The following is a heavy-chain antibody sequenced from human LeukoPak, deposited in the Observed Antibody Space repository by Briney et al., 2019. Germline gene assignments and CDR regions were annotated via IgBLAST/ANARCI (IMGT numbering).Heavy chain of an antibody. V-gene: IGHV3-15*01. CDR1: GFTFSNAW. CDR2: IKSKTDGGTT. D-gene: IGHD2-15*01. Sequence: GGSLRLSCAASGFTFSNAWMSWVRQAPGKGLEWVGRIKSKTDGGTTDYAAPVKGRFTISRDDSKNTLYLQMNSLKTEDTAVYYCTTHYSLVPNYFDYWGQGTLVTVSS. J-gene: IGHJ4*02. CDR3: TTHYSLVPNYFDY.